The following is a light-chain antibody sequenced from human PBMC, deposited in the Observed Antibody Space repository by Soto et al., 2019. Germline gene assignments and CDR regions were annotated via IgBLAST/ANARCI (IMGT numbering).Light chain of an antibody. J-gene: IGLJ1*01. CDR2: HVS. CDR3: SSYASTSTYV. V-gene: IGLV2-14*01. CDR1: SSDVGGYNY. Sequence: QSALTQPASVSGSPGQSIAISCTGTSSDVGGYNYVSWYQQYPGKAPKLVIYHVSNRPSGVSNRFSGSKSGNSASLTISGLQAEEEADYYCSSYASTSTYVFGTGTKLTVL.